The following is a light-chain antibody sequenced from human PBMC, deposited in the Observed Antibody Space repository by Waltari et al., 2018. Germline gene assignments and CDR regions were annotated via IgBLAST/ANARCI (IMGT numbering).Light chain of an antibody. CDR1: QGISSY. Sequence: DIQLTQSPSLLSASLGDRVTFTCRASQGISSYLAWYQQQPGKAPKLLMYAASILQSGVPPRFSGSGSGTEFTLTISSLQPEDFATYYCQQVKSYPPTFGGGTKVEIK. CDR3: QQVKSYPPT. V-gene: IGKV1-9*01. CDR2: AAS. J-gene: IGKJ4*01.